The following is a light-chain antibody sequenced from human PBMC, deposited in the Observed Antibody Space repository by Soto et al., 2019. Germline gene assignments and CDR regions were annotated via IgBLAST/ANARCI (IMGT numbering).Light chain of an antibody. V-gene: IGLV3-21*02. J-gene: IGLJ3*02. Sequence: SYELTQPPSVSVAPGQTARITCGGNNIGSKNVHWYQQKPGQAPVLVVYDDRARPSGIPERFSGSNSGSSATLTISRVEAGDEADYYCQVWDSASDHWVFGGGTKLTVL. CDR1: NIGSKN. CDR2: DDR. CDR3: QVWDSASDHWV.